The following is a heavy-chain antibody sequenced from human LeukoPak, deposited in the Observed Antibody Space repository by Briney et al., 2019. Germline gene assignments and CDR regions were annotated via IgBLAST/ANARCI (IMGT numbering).Heavy chain of an antibody. CDR2: IYYGGST. Sequence: SETLSLTCTVSGGSISSSSYYWGWIRQPPGKGLEWIGSIYYGGSTYYNPSLKSRVTISVDTSKNQFSLKLSSVTAADTAVYYCARHPGEYDFWSGYPLWGQGTLVTVSS. CDR3: ARHPGEYDFWSGYPL. D-gene: IGHD3-3*01. CDR1: GGSISSSSYY. J-gene: IGHJ4*02. V-gene: IGHV4-39*01.